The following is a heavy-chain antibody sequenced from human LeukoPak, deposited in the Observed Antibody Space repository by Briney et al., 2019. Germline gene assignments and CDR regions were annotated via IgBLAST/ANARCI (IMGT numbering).Heavy chain of an antibody. CDR2: INHSGST. Sequence: SETLSLTCAVYGGSFSGYYWSWIRQPPGKGLEWIGEINHSGSTNYNPSLKSRVTMSVDTSKNQFSLKLSSVTAADTAVYYCAREGVGGPFDYWGQGTLVTVSS. CDR3: AREGVGGPFDY. CDR1: GGSFSGYY. V-gene: IGHV4-34*01. J-gene: IGHJ4*02. D-gene: IGHD4-23*01.